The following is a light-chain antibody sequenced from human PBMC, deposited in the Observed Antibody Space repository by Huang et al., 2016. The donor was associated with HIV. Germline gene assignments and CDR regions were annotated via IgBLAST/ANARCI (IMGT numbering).Light chain of an antibody. Sequence: DIQMTQSPSSLSASIGDRVTITCRASRHIYSYLNWYQHIPGKAPKLLIYDAANLEVGVPSRFSGSGSGRNFTLIISSLQPEDFATYYCQQYDSLPRTFGPGTKV. CDR1: RHIYSY. CDR2: DAA. CDR3: QQYDSLPRT. J-gene: IGKJ3*01. V-gene: IGKV1-33*01.